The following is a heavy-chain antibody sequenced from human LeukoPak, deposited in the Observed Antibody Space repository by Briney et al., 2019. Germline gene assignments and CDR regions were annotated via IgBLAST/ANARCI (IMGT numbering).Heavy chain of an antibody. CDR2: ISGSGGST. V-gene: IGHV3-23*01. Sequence: RTGGSLRLSCEGSGFTFSSYEMNWVRQDPGKGLEWVSAISGSGGSTYYADSVKGRFTISRDNSKNTLYLQMNSLRAEDTAVYYCAKDHVRPTDEESYYGSGVVVPLIFDYWGQGTLVTVSS. J-gene: IGHJ4*02. CDR1: GFTFSSYE. D-gene: IGHD3-10*01. CDR3: AKDHVRPTDEESYYGSGVVVPLIFDY.